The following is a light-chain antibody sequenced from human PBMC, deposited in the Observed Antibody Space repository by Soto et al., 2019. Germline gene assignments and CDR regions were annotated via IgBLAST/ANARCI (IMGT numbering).Light chain of an antibody. J-gene: IGKJ1*01. Sequence: DIQMTQSPSTLSASVGDRVTITCRASQSISSWLAWYQQKPGKAPKLLIYKASSLESGVQSRFSGSGSGTEFTLTISSLKPDDFATYYCQQYNSYSGTFGQGTKVEIK. CDR2: KAS. CDR1: QSISSW. CDR3: QQYNSYSGT. V-gene: IGKV1-5*03.